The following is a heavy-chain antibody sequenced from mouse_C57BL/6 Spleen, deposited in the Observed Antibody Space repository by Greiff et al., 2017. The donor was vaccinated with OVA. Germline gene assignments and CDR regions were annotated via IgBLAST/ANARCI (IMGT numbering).Heavy chain of an antibody. D-gene: IGHD3-2*02. CDR2: IDPEDGET. V-gene: IGHV14-2*01. CDR1: GFNIKDYY. J-gene: IGHJ2*01. Sequence: EVQLQQSGAELVKPGASVKLSCTASGFNIKDYYMHWVKQRTEQGLEWIGRIDPEDGETKYAPKFQGKATITADTSSNTAYLQLSSLTSEDTAVYYCATLLDSSSPQYYFDYWGQGTTLTVSS. CDR3: ATLLDSSSPQYYFDY.